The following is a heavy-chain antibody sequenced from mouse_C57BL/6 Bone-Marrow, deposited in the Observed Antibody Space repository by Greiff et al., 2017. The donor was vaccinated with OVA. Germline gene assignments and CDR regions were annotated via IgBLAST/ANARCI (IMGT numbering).Heavy chain of an antibody. D-gene: IGHD1-3*01. CDR3: ARMPQSGFDY. Sequence: VQLKQPGAELVKPGASVKLSCKASGYTFTSYWMHWVKQRPGQGLEWIGMIHPNSGSTNYNEKFKSKATLTVDKSSSTAYMQLSSLTSEDSAVYYCARMPQSGFDYWGQGTTLTVSS. CDR1: GYTFTSYW. J-gene: IGHJ2*01. V-gene: IGHV1-64*01. CDR2: IHPNSGST.